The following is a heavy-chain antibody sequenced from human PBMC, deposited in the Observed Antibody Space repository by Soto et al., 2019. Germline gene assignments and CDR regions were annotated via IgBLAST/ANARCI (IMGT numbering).Heavy chain of an antibody. CDR3: SRIATLTYHNTRGTDVDF. J-gene: IGHJ4*02. Sequence: QVQLVQSGAEVKKPGSSVRVSCKVSGGTFGSHTFTWVRQAPGQGLEWMGEIIPVFNAANYAQRFQDRVTITEERSATTVYLELSRLTSADTATYYCSRIATLTYHNTRGTDVDFWGQGTLVIVSS. CDR2: IIPVFNAA. CDR1: GGTFGSHT. V-gene: IGHV1-69*06. D-gene: IGHD3-16*01.